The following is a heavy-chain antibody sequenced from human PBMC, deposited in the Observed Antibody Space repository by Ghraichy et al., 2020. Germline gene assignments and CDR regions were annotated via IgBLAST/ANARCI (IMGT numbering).Heavy chain of an antibody. CDR2: IDGSGSTM. CDR3: VRVGRSPQPFDY. V-gene: IGHV3-48*03. D-gene: IGHD2-2*01. J-gene: IGHJ4*02. CDR1: GFIFNIFE. Sequence: GGSLRLSCAASGFIFNIFEINWVRQAPGTGLEWVSYIDGSGSTMYYTDSVKGRFTVSRDNAKNSLYLQMNSLRVEDTAVYYCVRVGRSPQPFDYWGQGTLVTVSS.